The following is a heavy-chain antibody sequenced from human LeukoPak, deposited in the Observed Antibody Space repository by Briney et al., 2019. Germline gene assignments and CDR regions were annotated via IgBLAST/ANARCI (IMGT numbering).Heavy chain of an antibody. J-gene: IGHJ4*02. D-gene: IGHD6-19*01. CDR1: GYTFTSYG. V-gene: IGHV1-18*01. Sequence: ASVKVSCKASGYTFTSYGISWVRQAPGQRLEWMGWISAYNGNTNYAQKLQGRVTMTTDTSTSTAYMELRSLRSDDTAVYYCARDQNVWAVAGTGDYWGQGTLVTVSS. CDR3: ARDQNVWAVAGTGDY. CDR2: ISAYNGNT.